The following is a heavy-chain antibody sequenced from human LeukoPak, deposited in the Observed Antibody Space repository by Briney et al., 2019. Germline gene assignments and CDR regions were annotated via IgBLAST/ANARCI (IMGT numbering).Heavy chain of an antibody. V-gene: IGHV3-43*01. CDR3: AKDNGSGSYYNGIYGMDV. Sequence: PGGSLRLSCAASGFTFDDYTMHWVRQAPGKGLEWVSLISWDGGSTYYADSVKGRFTISRGNSKNSLYLQMNSLRTEDTALYYCAKDNGSGSYYNGIYGMDVWGQGTTVTVSS. J-gene: IGHJ6*02. CDR2: ISWDGGST. D-gene: IGHD3-10*01. CDR1: GFTFDDYT.